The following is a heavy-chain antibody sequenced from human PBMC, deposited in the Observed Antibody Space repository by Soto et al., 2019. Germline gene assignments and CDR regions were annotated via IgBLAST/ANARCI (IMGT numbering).Heavy chain of an antibody. J-gene: IGHJ4*02. D-gene: IGHD4-17*01. CDR1: GGSISSGGYS. V-gene: IGHV4-30-2*01. CDR2: IYHSGST. Sequence: SETLSLTCAVSGGSISSGGYSWSWLRQAKGKGLEWIGYIYHSGSTYYNPSLKSRVTITVDRSKNQFSLKLSSVTAADTALYYFVRGSLTLDYGGNGDYFYYWGQGTLVTVSS. CDR3: VRGSLTLDYGGNGDYFYY.